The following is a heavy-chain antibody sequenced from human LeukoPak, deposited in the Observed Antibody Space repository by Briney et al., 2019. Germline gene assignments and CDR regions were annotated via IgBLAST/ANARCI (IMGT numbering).Heavy chain of an antibody. V-gene: IGHV3-23*01. CDR1: GFTFNTYA. J-gene: IGHJ4*02. CDR3: AKAVASGRSFDC. D-gene: IGHD6-19*01. CDR2: ISGSVAFI. Sequence: RGSLRLSCAPPGFTFNTYAVSWVRQAPGKGLDWVSTISGSVAFIYYTDSVKGWFSISRDNSKNTLYLQMNSLRVADTAVYYCAKAVASGRSFDCWGQGTLVTVSS.